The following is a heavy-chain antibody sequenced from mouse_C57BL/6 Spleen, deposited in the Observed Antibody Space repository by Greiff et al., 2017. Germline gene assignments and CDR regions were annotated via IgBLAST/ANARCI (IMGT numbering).Heavy chain of an antibody. D-gene: IGHD1-1*01. CDR3: ARGGYDGSSFPGYFDV. J-gene: IGHJ1*03. CDR1: GYPFTSYW. Sequence: VQLQQPGAELVKPGASVKLSCKASGYPFTSYWMHWVKPRPGRGLEWIGRIAPNSGGTKYNEKFKSKAPLPVDKPSSPAYMQLSCLTSEDSAVYDCARGGYDGSSFPGYFDVWGTGTTVTVSS. CDR2: IAPNSGGT. V-gene: IGHV1-72*01.